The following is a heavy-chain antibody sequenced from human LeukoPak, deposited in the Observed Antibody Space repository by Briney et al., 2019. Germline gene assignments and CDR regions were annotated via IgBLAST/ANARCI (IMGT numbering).Heavy chain of an antibody. CDR3: ARSGPTVLWSKYFDY. J-gene: IGHJ4*02. Sequence: GGSLRLSCAASGFTVNTFYMSWVRQAPGKGLEWVSVLYTAGVTYYAASVQGRFTISRDTSKNTLFLQMDDLRADDTATYYCARSGPTVLWSKYFDYWGQGALVTVSS. D-gene: IGHD3-10*01. CDR2: LYTAGVT. CDR1: GFTVNTFY. V-gene: IGHV3-66*01.